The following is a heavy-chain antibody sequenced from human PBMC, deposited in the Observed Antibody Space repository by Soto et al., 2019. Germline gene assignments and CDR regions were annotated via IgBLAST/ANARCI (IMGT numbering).Heavy chain of an antibody. CDR1: GGTFSSYA. CDR2: IIPIFGTA. V-gene: IGHV1-69*13. J-gene: IGHJ6*02. Sequence: SVKVSCKASGGTFSSYAISWVRQAPGQGLEWMGGIIPIFGTANYAQKFQGRVTITADESTSTAYMELSSLRSEDTAVYYCAGAGHQLLRGHYYYGMDVWGQGTTVTVSS. CDR3: AGAGHQLLRGHYYYGMDV. D-gene: IGHD2-2*01.